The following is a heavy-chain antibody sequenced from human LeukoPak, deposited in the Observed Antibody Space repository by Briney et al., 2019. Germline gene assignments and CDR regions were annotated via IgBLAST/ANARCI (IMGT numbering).Heavy chain of an antibody. Sequence: SQTLSLTCTVSGGSISSGSYYWGWIRQPAGKGLEWIGRIYTSGSTNYNPSLKSRVTISVDTSKNQFSLKLSSVTAADTAVYYCARVRRGYYDSSGYEDAFDIWGQGTMVTVSS. CDR2: IYTSGST. CDR3: ARVRRGYYDSSGYEDAFDI. D-gene: IGHD3-22*01. J-gene: IGHJ3*02. V-gene: IGHV4-61*02. CDR1: GGSISSGSYY.